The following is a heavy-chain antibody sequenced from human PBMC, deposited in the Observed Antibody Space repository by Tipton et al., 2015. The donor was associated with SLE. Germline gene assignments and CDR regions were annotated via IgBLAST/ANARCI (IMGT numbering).Heavy chain of an antibody. CDR3: ARSTTVTTSGLDV. D-gene: IGHD4-17*01. V-gene: IGHV3-33*01. Sequence: SLRLSCAASGFTFSSFGMHWVRQAPGKGLEWVAVIWYDGSNKYYADSVKGRFTISRDNSKNTLYLQMNSLRAEDTAVYYCARSTTVTTSGLDVWGKGTTVTVSS. CDR1: GFTFSSFG. CDR2: IWYDGSNK. J-gene: IGHJ6*04.